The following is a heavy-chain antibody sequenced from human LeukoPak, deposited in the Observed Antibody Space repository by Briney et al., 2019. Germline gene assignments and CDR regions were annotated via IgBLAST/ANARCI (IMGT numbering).Heavy chain of an antibody. J-gene: IGHJ2*01. D-gene: IGHD6-13*01. CDR2: IYYSGST. CDR3: ARHIGIAAAGNLINWYFDL. CDR1: GGSISSYY. Sequence: PSETLSLTRTVSGGSISSYYWSWIRQPPGKGLEWIGYIYYSGSTNYNPSLKSRVTISVDTSKNQFSLKLSSVTAADTAVYYCARHIGIAAAGNLINWYFDLWGRGTLVTVSS. V-gene: IGHV4-59*08.